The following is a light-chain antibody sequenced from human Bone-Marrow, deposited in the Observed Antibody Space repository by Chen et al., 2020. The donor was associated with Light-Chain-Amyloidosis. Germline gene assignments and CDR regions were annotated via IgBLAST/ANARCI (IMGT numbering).Light chain of an antibody. J-gene: IGLJ3*02. V-gene: IGLV3-21*02. CDR1: NIGPTS. CDR2: DDS. CDR3: QVWDRSSDRPV. Sequence: SYVLTQPSSVSVAPGQTATIACGGNNIGPTSVHWYQQTPAQAPLLVVYDDSDRPSGIPERLSDANSGNTATLTISRVDAGDEADYYCQVWDRSSDRPVFGGGTKLTVL.